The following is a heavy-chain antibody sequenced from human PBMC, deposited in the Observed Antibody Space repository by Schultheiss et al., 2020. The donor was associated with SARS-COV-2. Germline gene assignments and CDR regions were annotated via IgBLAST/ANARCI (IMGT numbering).Heavy chain of an antibody. D-gene: IGHD2-2*01. CDR3: ARGGYCSSTSCYEPYYYYGMDV. CDR2: INSDGSST. Sequence: GGSLRLSCAASGFTVSSYGMHWVRQAPGKGLVWVSRINSDGSSTSYADSVKGRFTISRDNAKNTLYLQMNSLRAEDTAVYYCARGGYCSSTSCYEPYYYYGMDVWGQGTTVTVSS. V-gene: IGHV3-74*01. J-gene: IGHJ6*02. CDR1: GFTVSSYG.